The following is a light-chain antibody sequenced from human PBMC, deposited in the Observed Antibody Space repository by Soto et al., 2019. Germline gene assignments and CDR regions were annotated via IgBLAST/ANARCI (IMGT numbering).Light chain of an antibody. J-gene: IGKJ5*01. Sequence: ELVLTQSPGTLSLSPGERATLSCRASQSVRSAYLAWYQQKPGQAPRLLIYGGSSRANGIPDRFSGSGSGTDFSLTISGLEPEDFAVYYCQQYGGSVPITFGQGTRLDSK. CDR2: GGS. CDR1: QSVRSAY. CDR3: QQYGGSVPIT. V-gene: IGKV3-20*01.